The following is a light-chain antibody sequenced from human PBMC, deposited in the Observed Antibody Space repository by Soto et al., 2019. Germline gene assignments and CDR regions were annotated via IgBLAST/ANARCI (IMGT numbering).Light chain of an antibody. V-gene: IGLV2-14*01. J-gene: IGLJ1*01. CDR2: EVT. Sequence: QSVLTQPASVSGSPGQSITMSCSGTSEDVGGYNYVSWYQHHPGKAPKLLIYEVTNRPSGLSDRFSGSKSGNTASLTISGLQAEYEADYYCSSYTSRNTLVFGTGTKVTVL. CDR3: SSYTSRNTLV. CDR1: SEDVGGYNY.